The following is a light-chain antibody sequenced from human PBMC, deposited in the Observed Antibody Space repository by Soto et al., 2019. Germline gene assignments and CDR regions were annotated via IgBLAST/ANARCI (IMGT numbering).Light chain of an antibody. J-gene: IGKJ2*01. CDR3: QQYDNWPYT. Sequence: EIVMTQSPATLSVSLGERATLLCRVTQTVNSNLAWYQQKPGQAPRLLIYAASSRATGIPARFSGSGSGTEFTLAISSLQSEDFAVYYCQQYDNWPYTFGQGTKLEIK. CDR2: AAS. V-gene: IGKV3-15*01. CDR1: QTVNSN.